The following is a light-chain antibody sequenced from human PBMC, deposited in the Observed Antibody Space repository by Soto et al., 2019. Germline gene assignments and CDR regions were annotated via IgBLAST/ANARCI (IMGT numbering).Light chain of an antibody. J-gene: IGLJ2*01. Sequence: QSALTQPASVSGSPGQSIAVSCTGTSSDIGHYNYVSWYQQYPGKAPKLIIYDVTNRPSGISDRFSGSKSGNTASLTISGLQPEDEADYYCSSFTTSNTQVFGGGTKVTVL. CDR1: SSDIGHYNY. CDR3: SSFTTSNTQV. V-gene: IGLV2-14*03. CDR2: DVT.